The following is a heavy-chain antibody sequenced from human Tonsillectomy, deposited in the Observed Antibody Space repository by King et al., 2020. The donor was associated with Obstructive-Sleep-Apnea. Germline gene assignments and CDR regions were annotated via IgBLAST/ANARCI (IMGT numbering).Heavy chain of an antibody. Sequence: VQLVESGGGVVQPGRSLRLSCVASGFTFCSYAMHWVRQAPGKGREWVAVISYEGSNKYYADSVKGRLTISRENSKNKLYLQMNSLRVEDTAVYYGGRDKAAAPSFDYWGQGTLVTVSS. D-gene: IGHD6-13*01. CDR3: GRDKAAAPSFDY. CDR2: ISYEGSNK. J-gene: IGHJ4*02. V-gene: IGHV3-30-3*01. CDR1: GFTFCSYA.